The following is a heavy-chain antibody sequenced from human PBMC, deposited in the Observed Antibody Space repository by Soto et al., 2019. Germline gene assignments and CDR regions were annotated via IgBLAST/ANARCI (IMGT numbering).Heavy chain of an antibody. CDR2: ISGSGGRS. V-gene: IGHV3-23*01. CDR3: AKAYFVWSSEQPYYFDY. J-gene: IGHJ4*02. Sequence: EVQLLDSGGGLVQPGGSLRLSCAASGFTFSNYAMTWVRQGPGKGLEWVSGISGSGGRSYYADSVKGRFTISRDNSKSPLELQMNSLRAEDTAGYYCAKAYFVWSSEQPYYFDYWGQGTLVTVSS. D-gene: IGHD3-16*01. CDR1: GFTFSNYA.